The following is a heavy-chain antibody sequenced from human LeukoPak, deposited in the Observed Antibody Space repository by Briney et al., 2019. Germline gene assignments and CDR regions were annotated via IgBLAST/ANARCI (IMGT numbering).Heavy chain of an antibody. Sequence: PSETLSLTCDVSGGSVTSTNWWTWIRQPPGKGLEWIGSIYYSGSTYYNPSLKSRVTISVDTSKNQFSLKLSSVTAADTAVYYCARQATYYYDSSGYYRLDYWGQGTLVTVSS. CDR3: ARQATYYYDSSGYYRLDY. CDR2: IYYSGST. D-gene: IGHD3-22*01. CDR1: GGSVTSTNW. J-gene: IGHJ4*02. V-gene: IGHV4-39*01.